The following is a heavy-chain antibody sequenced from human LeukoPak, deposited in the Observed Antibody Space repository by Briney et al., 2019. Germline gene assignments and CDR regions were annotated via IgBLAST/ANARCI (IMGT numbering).Heavy chain of an antibody. V-gene: IGHV3-66*01. CDR3: AREASYSGSWWYFDH. CDR2: IYDGGSA. D-gene: IGHD6-13*01. CDR1: GFTVSSKY. J-gene: IGHJ4*02. Sequence: PGGSLRLSCAASGFTVSSKYISWVRQAPGKGLEWVSVIYDGGSADYADSVKGRFTISGDNSKSKVYLQMNSLRVEDTAVYYCAREASYSGSWWYFDHWGQGTLVTVSS.